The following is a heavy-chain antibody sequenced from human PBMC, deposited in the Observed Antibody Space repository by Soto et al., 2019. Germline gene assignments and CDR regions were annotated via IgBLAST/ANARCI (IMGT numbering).Heavy chain of an antibody. CDR3: ARLGGYYQAFNI. CDR2: IYYTGTT. CDR1: DSPIRNSY. Sequence: SETLSLTCPVPDSPIRNSYWGWFRPPPGLGLEWVGYIYYTGTTTYNPSLRSRVAISLDASKSQFSLNLRSVTAADTAVYYCARLGGYYQAFNIWGPGALVTVS. J-gene: IGHJ4*01. V-gene: IGHV4-59*08. D-gene: IGHD3-22*01.